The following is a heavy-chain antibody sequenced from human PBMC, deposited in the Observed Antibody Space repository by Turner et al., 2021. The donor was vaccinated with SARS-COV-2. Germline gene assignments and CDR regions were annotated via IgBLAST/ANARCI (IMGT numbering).Heavy chain of an antibody. CDR3: AREVFRMGTWFDP. J-gene: IGHJ5*02. V-gene: IGHV4-30-4*01. Sequence: QVQLQESGPGLVKPSQTLPLTCTVSGGSISSGDYYWSWIRQPPWKGLEWIGYIYYSGSTYYNPSLKSRVTISVDTSKNQFSLKLSSVTAADTAVYYCAREVFRMGTWFDPWGQGTLVTVSS. CDR1: GGSISSGDYY. CDR2: IYYSGST. D-gene: IGHD7-27*01.